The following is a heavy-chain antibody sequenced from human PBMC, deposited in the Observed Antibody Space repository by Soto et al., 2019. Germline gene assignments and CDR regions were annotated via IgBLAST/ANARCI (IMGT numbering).Heavy chain of an antibody. CDR3: ARFPRDYDFWSGYPTYYYGMDV. CDR1: GGSFSGYY. J-gene: IGHJ6*02. V-gene: IGHV4-34*01. D-gene: IGHD3-3*01. CDR2: INHSGST. Sequence: NPSETLSLTCAVYGGSFSGYYWSWIRQPPGKGLEWIGEINHSGSTNYNPSLKSRVTISVDTSKNQFSLKLSSVTAADTAVYYCARFPRDYDFWSGYPTYYYGMDVWGQGTTVTVSS.